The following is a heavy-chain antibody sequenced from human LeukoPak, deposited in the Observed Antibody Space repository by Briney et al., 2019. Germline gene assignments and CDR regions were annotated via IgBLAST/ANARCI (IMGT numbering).Heavy chain of an antibody. J-gene: IGHJ2*01. CDR3: ARASYYDSSGYYANWYFDL. V-gene: IGHV1-18*01. Sequence: ASAKVSCKASGYTFTSYGISWVRQAPGQGLEWMGWISAYNGNTNYAQKLQGRVTMTTDTSTSTAYMELRSLRSDDTAVYYCARASYYDSSGYYANWYFDLWGRGTLVTVSS. CDR1: GYTFTSYG. CDR2: ISAYNGNT. D-gene: IGHD3-22*01.